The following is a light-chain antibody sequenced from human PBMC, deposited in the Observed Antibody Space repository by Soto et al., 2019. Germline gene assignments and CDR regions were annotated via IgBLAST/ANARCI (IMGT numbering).Light chain of an antibody. CDR3: QQYDKWPPRT. CDR2: GAS. V-gene: IGKV3-15*01. CDR1: QSVNTN. J-gene: IGKJ1*01. Sequence: EIVMTQSPATLSVSPGERATFSCRASQSVNTNLAWYQLKPGQAPRLLVYGASIRATGIPARFSGSGSGTEYSLTISSLQSEDFGVYYCQQYDKWPPRTFGQGTKVDIK.